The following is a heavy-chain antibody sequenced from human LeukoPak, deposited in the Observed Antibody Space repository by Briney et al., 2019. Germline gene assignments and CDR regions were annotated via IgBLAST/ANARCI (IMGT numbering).Heavy chain of an antibody. J-gene: IGHJ4*02. V-gene: IGHV3-7*01. CDR2: IDQDGSDK. Sequence: PGGSLRLSCAASGFTFRSYYMSWVRQAPGKGLEGVANIDQDGSDKYYVDSVKGRFTISRDNAKNSLYLQMNSLRAEDTAVYYCAKDPGAHYYGSGSYRRGSYFDYWGQGTLVTVSS. CDR1: GFTFRSYY. CDR3: AKDPGAHYYGSGSYRRGSYFDY. D-gene: IGHD3-10*01.